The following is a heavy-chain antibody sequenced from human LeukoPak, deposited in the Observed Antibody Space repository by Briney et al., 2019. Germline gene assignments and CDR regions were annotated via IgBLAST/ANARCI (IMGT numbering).Heavy chain of an antibody. Sequence: SETLSLTCTVSGGSISSYYWNWIRQPPGKGLEWIGYIYYSGSTNYNPSLKSRVNISVDTSKNQFSLKLSSVTAADTAVYYCAGRLWRRDGYNLSAFDIWGQGTMVTVSS. J-gene: IGHJ3*02. CDR3: AGRLWRRDGYNLSAFDI. V-gene: IGHV4-59*01. D-gene: IGHD5-24*01. CDR2: IYYSGST. CDR1: GGSISSYY.